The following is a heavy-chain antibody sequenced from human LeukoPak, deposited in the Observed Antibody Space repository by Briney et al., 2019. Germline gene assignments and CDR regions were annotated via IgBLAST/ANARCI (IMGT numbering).Heavy chain of an antibody. D-gene: IGHD3-9*01. J-gene: IGHJ4*02. CDR2: INHSGST. CDR3: ARADSDYDILTGYYTFDY. V-gene: IGHV4-34*01. Sequence: SETLSLTCAVYGGSFGGYYWSWIRQPPGKGLEWIGEINHSGSTNYNPSLKSRVIISVDTSKNQFSLKLSSVTAADTAVYYCARADSDYDILTGYYTFDYWGQGTLVTVSS. CDR1: GGSFGGYY.